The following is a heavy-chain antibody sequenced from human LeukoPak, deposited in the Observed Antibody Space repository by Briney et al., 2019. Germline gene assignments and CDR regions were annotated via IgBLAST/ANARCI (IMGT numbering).Heavy chain of an antibody. D-gene: IGHD4-11*01. CDR1: GFTFSRYG. J-gene: IGHJ4*02. CDR2: IWYDGNNE. Sequence: GGSLRLSCAASGFTFSRYGMHWVRQAPGKGLEWVAIIWYDGNNEYYAASVKSRFTISRDNSQNTLFLQMNSLRAEDTAVYYCARDRGVTTVMYFDSWGQGTLVTVSS. CDR3: ARDRGVTTVMYFDS. V-gene: IGHV3-33*01.